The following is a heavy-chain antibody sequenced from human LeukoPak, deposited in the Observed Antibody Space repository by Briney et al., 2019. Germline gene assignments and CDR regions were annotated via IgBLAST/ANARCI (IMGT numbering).Heavy chain of an antibody. V-gene: IGHV3-9*01. CDR1: GFTFDDYT. J-gene: IGHJ4*02. CDR2: ISWNSGSI. D-gene: IGHD1-14*01. CDR3: AKDRRNDFDY. Sequence: GGSLSHFCGASGFTFDDYTMQWVRQAPGKGLAWVSGISWNSGSIGYADSVKDRFTISRDNAKNSLYLQMNSLRGDDTALYYCAKDRRNDFDYWGQGTLVTVSS.